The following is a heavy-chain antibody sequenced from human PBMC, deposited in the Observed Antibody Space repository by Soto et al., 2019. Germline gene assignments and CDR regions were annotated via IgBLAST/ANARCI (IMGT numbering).Heavy chain of an antibody. Sequence: PWESLKISCKGSGYSFPSHWVAWVRQMPEKGVKWIGTMCPGESDSKYSAASRGNVNISAETSVSTAYLQWRSLEAPDRALYYCARYSGSYWHYMDFWGQGTLVTAPQ. V-gene: IGHV5-51*01. D-gene: IGHD1-26*01. J-gene: IGHJ4*02. CDR3: ARYSGSYWHYMDF. CDR2: MCPGESDS. CDR1: GYSFPSHW.